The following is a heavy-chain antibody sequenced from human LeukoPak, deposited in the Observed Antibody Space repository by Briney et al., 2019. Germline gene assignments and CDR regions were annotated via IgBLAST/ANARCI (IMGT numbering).Heavy chain of an antibody. Sequence: GRSLRLSCAASRFTFSSYGMHWVRQAPGKGLEWVAVISYDGSNKYYADSVKGRFTISRDNSKNTLYLQMNSLRAEDTAVYYCAKGGLRYSDYWGQGTLVTVSS. V-gene: IGHV3-30*18. J-gene: IGHJ4*02. CDR1: RFTFSSYG. CDR2: ISYDGSNK. CDR3: AKGGLRYSDY. D-gene: IGHD1-1*01.